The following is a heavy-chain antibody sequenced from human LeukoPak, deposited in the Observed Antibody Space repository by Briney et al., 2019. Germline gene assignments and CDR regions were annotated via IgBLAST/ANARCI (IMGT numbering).Heavy chain of an antibody. J-gene: IGHJ3*02. CDR3: AREASDAFDI. CDR1: GFTFTSYS. CDR2: ISSSSNYI. V-gene: IGHV3-21*01. Sequence: GGSLRLSCAASGFTFTSYSMNWVRQAPGKGLEWVSSISSSSNYIYYAGSVKGRFTISRDNAKNSLYLQMNSLRAEDTAVYYCAREASDAFDIWGQGTMVTVSS.